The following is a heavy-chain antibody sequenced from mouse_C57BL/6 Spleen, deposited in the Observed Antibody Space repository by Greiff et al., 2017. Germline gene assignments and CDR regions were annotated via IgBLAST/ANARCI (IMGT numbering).Heavy chain of an antibody. CDR1: GFTFSSYA. CDR3: ARDEAHYYGSSYAMDY. Sequence: EVQRVESGGGLVKPGGSLKLSCAASGFTFSSYAMSWVRQTPEKRLEWVATISDGGSYTYYPDNVKGRFTISRDNAKNNLYLQMSHLKSEDTAMYYCARDEAHYYGSSYAMDYWGQGTSVTVSS. D-gene: IGHD1-1*01. J-gene: IGHJ4*01. CDR2: ISDGGSYT. V-gene: IGHV5-4*01.